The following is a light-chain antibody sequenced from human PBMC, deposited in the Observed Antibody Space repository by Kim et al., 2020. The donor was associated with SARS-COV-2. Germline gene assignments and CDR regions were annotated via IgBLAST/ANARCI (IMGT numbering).Light chain of an antibody. CDR1: QDIGTW. J-gene: IGKJ2*01. Sequence: DIQMTQSPSTVSASVGDRVTITCRASQDIGTWLAWYQQKPGKPPKLLIYRASSLETGVPSRFSGSGSGTGFTLTISSLQPDDFATYYCQHYSRFPYTFGQGTKLGD. V-gene: IGKV1-5*03. CDR3: QHYSRFPYT. CDR2: RAS.